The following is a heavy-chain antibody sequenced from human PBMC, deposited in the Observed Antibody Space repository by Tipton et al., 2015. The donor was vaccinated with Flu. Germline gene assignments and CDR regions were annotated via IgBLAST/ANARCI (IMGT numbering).Heavy chain of an antibody. V-gene: IGHV3-23*01. D-gene: IGHD5-18*01. CDR2: ISGSGGST. CDR3: ARDGPHAQAMVEGSFDY. J-gene: IGHJ4*02. CDR1: GFTFSSYA. Sequence: SLRLSCAASGFTFSSYAMSWVRQAPGKGLEWVSAISGSGGSTYYADSVKGRFTISRDNSKNTLYLQMNSLRAEDTAVYYCARDGPHAQAMVEGSFDYWGQGTLVTVSS.